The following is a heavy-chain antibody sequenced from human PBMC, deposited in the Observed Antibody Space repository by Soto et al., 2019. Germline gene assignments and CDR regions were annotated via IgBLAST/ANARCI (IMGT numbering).Heavy chain of an antibody. CDR1: GGSISSNNYY. CDR3: ARQGDFWSGSGDFDY. Sequence: QLQLHESGPGLVKPSETLSLTCSVSGGSISSNNYYWGWIRQPPGKGLEWIGNIYYNGFTYYNPSLKSRVTISVDTSKNQFSLKLTSVTATDTAVYYCARQGDFWSGSGDFDYWGQGILVPVS. V-gene: IGHV4-39*01. J-gene: IGHJ4*02. CDR2: IYYNGFT. D-gene: IGHD3-3*01.